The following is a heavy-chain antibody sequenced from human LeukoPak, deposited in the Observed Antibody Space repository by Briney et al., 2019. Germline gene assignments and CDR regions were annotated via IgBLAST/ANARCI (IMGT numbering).Heavy chain of an antibody. CDR2: IHYSGNT. Sequence: SETLSLTCTVSGGSISSYHWSWIRQPPGKGLEWIGYIHYSGNTNNNTSPRSRVTTSVEKTKNQISLRLSSVTAADTAVYYCARPRLGGIVVVPAGSECRYWFGPWGQGTLVTVSS. CDR3: ARPRLGGIVVVPAGSECRYWFGP. J-gene: IGHJ5*02. D-gene: IGHD2-2*01. V-gene: IGHV4-59*01. CDR1: GGSISSYH.